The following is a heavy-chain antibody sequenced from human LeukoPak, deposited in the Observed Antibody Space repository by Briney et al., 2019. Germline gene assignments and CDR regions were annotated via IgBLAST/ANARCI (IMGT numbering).Heavy chain of an antibody. D-gene: IGHD3/OR15-3a*01. V-gene: IGHV3-11*03. CDR2: ISSSSAYT. J-gene: IGHJ4*02. CDR1: GFTFNDYY. Sequence: GGSLRLSCAASGFTFNDYYMAWIRQAPGKGLEWVSYISSSSAYTRYADSVKGRFTISRDNAKNSLYLQMNSLRAEDTAVYYCAGTSSSPYYFDFWRQGTLVTVSS. CDR3: AGTSSSPYYFDF.